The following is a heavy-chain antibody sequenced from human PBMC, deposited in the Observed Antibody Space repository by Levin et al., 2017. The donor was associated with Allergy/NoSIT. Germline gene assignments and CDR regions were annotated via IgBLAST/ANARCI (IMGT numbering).Heavy chain of an antibody. Sequence: GGSLRLSCAASGFTFSTYWMHWVRQAPGKGLVWVSRIHTDGSDTNYADSVKGRFTISRDSAKSTLYLQMSSLRAEVTAVYYCARGLYVSSYYSIGAWGQGTLVTVSS. CDR2: IHTDGSDT. J-gene: IGHJ5*02. CDR1: GFTFSTYW. D-gene: IGHD3-10*01. CDR3: ARGLYVSSYYSIGA. V-gene: IGHV3-74*01.